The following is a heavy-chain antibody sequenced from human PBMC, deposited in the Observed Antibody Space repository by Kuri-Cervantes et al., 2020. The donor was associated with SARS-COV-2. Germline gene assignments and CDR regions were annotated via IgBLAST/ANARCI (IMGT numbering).Heavy chain of an antibody. V-gene: IGHV4-59*01. CDR1: GGSISSYY. Sequence: SETLSLTCTVSGGSISSYYWSWIRQPPGKGLEWIGYIYYSGSTYYNPSLKSRVTISVDTSKNQFSLKLSSVTAADTAVYYCAREPPGWLRNXGENWYFDLWGRGTLVTVSS. CDR2: IYYSGST. J-gene: IGHJ2*01. D-gene: IGHD5-12*01. CDR3: AREPPGWLRNXGENWYFDL.